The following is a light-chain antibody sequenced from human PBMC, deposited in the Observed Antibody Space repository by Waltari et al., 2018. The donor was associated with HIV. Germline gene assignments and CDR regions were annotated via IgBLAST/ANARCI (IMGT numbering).Light chain of an antibody. CDR1: TSNIGNNF. CDR3: GTWDTSLNAGV. CDR2: VNH. Sequence: QSVLTQPPAVSAAPGQKVTISCSGTTSNIGNNFVCWYQKLPGTAPKLLIFVNHKRPSGCSDRSSASKSATSATLDITGLHTGDEAEYYCGTWDTSLNAGVFGGGTKVSVL. J-gene: IGLJ2*01. V-gene: IGLV1-51*01.